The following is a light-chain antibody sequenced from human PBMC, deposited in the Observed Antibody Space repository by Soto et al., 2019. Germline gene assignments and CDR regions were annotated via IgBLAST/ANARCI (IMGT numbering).Light chain of an antibody. CDR2: DAS. CDR3: QQRSNWPLT. CDR1: QGIGST. Sequence: EIVMTQSPATLSVSPGEGATLSCRASQGIGSTLAWYQQKPGQTPRLLIYDASYRATGIPARFSGSGFGTDFTLTITSLEPEDFAVYYCQQRSNWPLTFGGGTKVEIK. V-gene: IGKV3D-11*03. J-gene: IGKJ4*01.